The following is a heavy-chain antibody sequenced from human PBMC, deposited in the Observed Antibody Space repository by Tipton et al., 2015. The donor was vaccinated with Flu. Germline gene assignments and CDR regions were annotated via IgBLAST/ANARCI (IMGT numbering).Heavy chain of an antibody. CDR2: VSSSGST. CDR1: GDSITSGNYY. Sequence: TLSLTCKVSGDSITSGNYYWTWIRQSAGKGLEWIGRVSSSGSTRYNPSLKGRATISLDMSRNQFSLKLISVTAADTAVYYCTRGAIYYDSRGFEYYRFGPWGQGSLVSVSS. V-gene: IGHV4-61*02. D-gene: IGHD3-22*01. J-gene: IGHJ5*02. CDR3: TRGAIYYDSRGFEYYRFGP.